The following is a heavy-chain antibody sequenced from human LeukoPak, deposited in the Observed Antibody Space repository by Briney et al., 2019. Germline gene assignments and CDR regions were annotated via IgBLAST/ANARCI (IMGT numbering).Heavy chain of an antibody. CDR1: EFTFIDYA. CDR2: ISSSGGGT. Sequence: TGGSLRLSCAASEFTFIDYAMSWVRQAPGKVLEWVSAISSSGGGTYYADSVKGRFTISRDNSKNSLHMQMSSLRVEDTAVYYCARGGGSAGFDCWGQGTLLTVSS. CDR3: ARGGGSAGFDC. V-gene: IGHV3-23*01. D-gene: IGHD2-15*01. J-gene: IGHJ4*02.